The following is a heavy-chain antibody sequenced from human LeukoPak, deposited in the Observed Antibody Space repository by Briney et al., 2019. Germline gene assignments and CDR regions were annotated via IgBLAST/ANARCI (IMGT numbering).Heavy chain of an antibody. CDR2: ISYDGSNK. CDR3: ARGGSYLSAFDI. J-gene: IGHJ3*02. D-gene: IGHD1-26*01. CDR1: GFNFSSYG. Sequence: GGSLRLSCAASGFNFSSYGMHWVRQAPGKGLEWVVVISYDGSNKYYADSVKGRFTISRDNSKNTLYLQMNSLRAEDTAVYYCARGGSYLSAFDIWGQGTMVTVSS. V-gene: IGHV3-30*03.